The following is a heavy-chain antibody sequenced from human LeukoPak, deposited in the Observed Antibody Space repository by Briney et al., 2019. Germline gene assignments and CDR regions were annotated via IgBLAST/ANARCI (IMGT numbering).Heavy chain of an antibody. CDR3: AREIVVVPAAMTTYYYYYYMDV. D-gene: IGHD2-2*01. CDR1: GGSFSGYY. CDR2: INHSGST. J-gene: IGHJ6*03. V-gene: IGHV4-34*01. Sequence: SETLSLTCAVYGGSFSGYYWSWIRQPPGKGLEWIGEINHSGSTNYNPSLKSRVTISVDTSKNQFSLKLSSVTAADTAVYYCAREIVVVPAAMTTYYYYYYMDVWGKGTTVTVSS.